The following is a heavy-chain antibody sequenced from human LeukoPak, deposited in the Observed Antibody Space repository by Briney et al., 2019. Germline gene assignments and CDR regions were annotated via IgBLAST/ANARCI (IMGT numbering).Heavy chain of an antibody. CDR2: ISGSGGST. D-gene: IGHD6-19*01. Sequence: GGSLRLSCAASGFTFSSYAMSWVRQAPGKGLEWVSAISGSGGSTYYADSVKGRFTISRDNSKNTVYLQVSSLRAEDTAVYYCARGPVPGQWYFDLWGRGTLVTVAS. V-gene: IGHV3-23*01. J-gene: IGHJ2*01. CDR3: ARGPVPGQWYFDL. CDR1: GFTFSSYA.